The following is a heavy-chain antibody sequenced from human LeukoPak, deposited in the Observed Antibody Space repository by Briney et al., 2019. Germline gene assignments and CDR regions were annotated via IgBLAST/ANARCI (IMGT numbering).Heavy chain of an antibody. V-gene: IGHV3-53*01. Sequence: GGSLRLSCAASGFTVSSNYMSWVRQAPGKGLEWVSVIYSGGSTYYADSVKGRFTISRDNSKNTLYLQMNSLRAEDTAVYYCARGLTMVRGVIMDYYYYGMDVWGQGTTVTVSS. CDR2: IYSGGST. CDR1: GFTVSSNY. J-gene: IGHJ6*02. CDR3: ARGLTMVRGVIMDYYYYGMDV. D-gene: IGHD3-10*01.